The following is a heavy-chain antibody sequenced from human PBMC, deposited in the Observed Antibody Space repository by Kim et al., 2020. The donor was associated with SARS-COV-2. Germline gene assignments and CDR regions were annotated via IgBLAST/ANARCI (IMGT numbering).Heavy chain of an antibody. CDR1: GFTFSSYA. CDR3: AKYKQPKGVVPAAIPYYGMDV. CDR2: ISGSGGST. Sequence: GGSLRLSCAASGFTFSSYAMSWVRQAPGKGLEWVSAISGSGGSTYYADSVKGRFTISRDNSKNTLYLQMNSLRAEDTAVYYCAKYKQPKGVVPAAIPYYGMDVWGQGTTVTVSS. J-gene: IGHJ6*02. V-gene: IGHV3-23*01. D-gene: IGHD2-2*01.